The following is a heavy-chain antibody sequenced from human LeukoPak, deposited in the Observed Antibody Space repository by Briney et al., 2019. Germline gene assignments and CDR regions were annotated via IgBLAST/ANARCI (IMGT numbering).Heavy chain of an antibody. CDR1: GGSISSYY. V-gene: IGHV4-59*08. Sequence: PSETLSLTCTVSGGSISSYYWSWIRQPPGKGLEWIGYIYYSGSTNYNPSLKSRVTISVDTSKNQFSLKLSSVTAAVTAVYYCARRRAEGGSNGHYNWFDPWGQGILVTVSS. CDR3: ARRRAEGGSNGHYNWFDP. J-gene: IGHJ5*02. CDR2: IYYSGST. D-gene: IGHD6-13*01.